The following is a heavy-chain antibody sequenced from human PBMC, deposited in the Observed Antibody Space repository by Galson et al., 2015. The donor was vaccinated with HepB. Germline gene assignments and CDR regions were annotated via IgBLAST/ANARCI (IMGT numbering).Heavy chain of an antibody. V-gene: IGHV6-1*01. CDR1: GDSVSSTSAA. Sequence: CAISGDSVSSTSAAWNWIRQSPSRGLEWLGRTYYRSKWYNDYAVSVKSRITINPDTSKNQFSLQLNSVTPEDTAVYYCARDRYSSGWYPSVVFFYYGMDVWGQGTTVTVSS. D-gene: IGHD6-19*01. J-gene: IGHJ6*02. CDR2: TYYRSKWYN. CDR3: ARDRYSSGWYPSVVFFYYGMDV.